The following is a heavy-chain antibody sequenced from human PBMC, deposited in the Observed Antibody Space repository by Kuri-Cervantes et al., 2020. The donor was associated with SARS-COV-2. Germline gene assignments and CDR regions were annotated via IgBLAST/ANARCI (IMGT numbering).Heavy chain of an antibody. CDR2: IYTSGST. V-gene: IGHV4-4*07. J-gene: IGHJ4*02. Sequence: GSLRLSCTVSGGSISSYYWSWIRKPAGKGLEWIGRIYTSGSTNENPSLKSRVTMSVVTSKNQFSLKLSSVTAADTAVYYCSRYADCSSTSCYDYWGQGTLVTVSS. CDR3: SRYADCSSTSCYDY. D-gene: IGHD2-2*01. CDR1: GGSISSYY.